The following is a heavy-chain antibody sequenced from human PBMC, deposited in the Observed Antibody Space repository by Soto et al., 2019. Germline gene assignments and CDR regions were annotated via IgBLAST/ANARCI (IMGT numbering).Heavy chain of an antibody. CDR2: IYPGDSDT. D-gene: IGHD5-18*01. CDR1: GYSFTSYW. J-gene: IGHJ3*02. V-gene: IGHV5-51*01. Sequence: PGESLKISCKVSGYSFTSYWIGGVRQMPGKGLEWMGIIYPGDSDTRYSPSFQGQVTISADKSISTAYLQWSSLKASDTAMYYCARHGSYGRDAFDIWGQGTMVTVSS. CDR3: ARHGSYGRDAFDI.